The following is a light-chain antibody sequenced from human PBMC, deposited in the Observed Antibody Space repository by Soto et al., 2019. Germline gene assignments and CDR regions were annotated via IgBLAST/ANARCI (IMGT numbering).Light chain of an antibody. Sequence: EIVLMQSPGTLSLSPGERATLSCRASQYMTRTYIAWYQQKPGQAPRLLIYAASNRATGIPDKFSGSGSGADYSLTISRLEPEDSAVYYCHQYATSPFTFGQGTKLEIK. CDR2: AAS. CDR3: HQYATSPFT. J-gene: IGKJ2*01. CDR1: QYMTRTY. V-gene: IGKV3-20*01.